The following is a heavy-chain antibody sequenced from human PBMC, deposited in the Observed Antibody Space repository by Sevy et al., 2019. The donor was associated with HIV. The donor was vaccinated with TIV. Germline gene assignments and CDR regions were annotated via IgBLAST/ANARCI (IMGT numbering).Heavy chain of an antibody. Sequence: GGSLRLSCAASGFTFSPYAMSWVRQAPGKGLEWVSAISGSGGSTYNADSVEGRFTISRDNSKNTLYLEMNSLRVEDTAVYYCAKGDRSFYGLDVWGQGTTVTVCS. J-gene: IGHJ6*02. CDR2: ISGSGGST. V-gene: IGHV3-23*01. D-gene: IGHD3-22*01. CDR1: GFTFSPYA. CDR3: AKGDRSFYGLDV.